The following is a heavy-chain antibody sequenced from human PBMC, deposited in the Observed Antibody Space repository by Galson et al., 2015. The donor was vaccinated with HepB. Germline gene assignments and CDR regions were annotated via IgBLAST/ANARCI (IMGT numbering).Heavy chain of an antibody. CDR1: GYTFTGYY. Sequence: SVKVSCKASGYTFTGYYMHWVRQAPGQGLEWMGRINPNSGGTNYAQKFKGRVTMTRDTSISTAYMELSRLKSDDTAVYYCAREADYDFWSGYFTYYYYMDVWGKGTTVTVSS. J-gene: IGHJ6*03. D-gene: IGHD3-3*01. V-gene: IGHV1-2*06. CDR3: AREADYDFWSGYFTYYYYMDV. CDR2: INPNSGGT.